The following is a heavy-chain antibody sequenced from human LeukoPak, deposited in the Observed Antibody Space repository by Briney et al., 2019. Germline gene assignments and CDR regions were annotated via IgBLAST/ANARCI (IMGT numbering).Heavy chain of an antibody. D-gene: IGHD1-26*01. CDR1: GFTFTSYS. V-gene: IGHV3-23*01. CDR3: AKGGKWDVTPFDY. CDR2: ISGGGGST. J-gene: IGHJ4*02. Sequence: GGSLRLTCAASGFTFTSYSMNWVRQAPGKGLEWVSTISGGGGSTYYADSVKGRFTISRDNSKNTLYLQVNSLRAEDTAVYYCAKGGKWDVTPFDYWGQGTLVTVSS.